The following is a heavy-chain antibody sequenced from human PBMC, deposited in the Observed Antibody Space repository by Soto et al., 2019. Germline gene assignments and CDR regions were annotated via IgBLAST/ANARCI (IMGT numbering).Heavy chain of an antibody. CDR1: GYTFTSYD. V-gene: IGHV1-8*01. CDR2: MNPNSGNT. D-gene: IGHD2-21*02. J-gene: IGHJ6*02. CDR3: ARGAYCGGDCYRKYYYYYGMDV. Sequence: ASVKVSCKASGYTFTSYDINWVRQATGQGLEWMGWMNPNSGNTGYAQKFQGRVTMTRNTSISTAYMGLSSLRSEDTAVYYCARGAYCGGDCYRKYYYYYGMDVWGQGTTVTVSS.